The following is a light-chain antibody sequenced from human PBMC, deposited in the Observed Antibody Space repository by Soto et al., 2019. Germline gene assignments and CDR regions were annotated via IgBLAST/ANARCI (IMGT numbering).Light chain of an antibody. V-gene: IGKV1-39*01. CDR1: QSISSY. CDR3: QQSYSTPPT. CDR2: AAS. J-gene: IGKJ1*01. Sequence: DIQMTQSPSSLSASVGDRVTITCRASQSISSYLNWYQQKPGKAPKLLIYAASSLQSGVPSRFSGSGSGTDFTLSISSLQPEDFATYYCQQSYSTPPTFGQLTKVEI.